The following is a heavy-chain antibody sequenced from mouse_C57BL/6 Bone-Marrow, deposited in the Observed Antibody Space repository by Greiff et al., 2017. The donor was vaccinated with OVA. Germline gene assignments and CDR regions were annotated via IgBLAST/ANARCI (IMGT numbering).Heavy chain of an antibody. CDR3: ARHTLDYYGSSYAMDY. V-gene: IGHV5-6*01. J-gene: IGHJ4*01. CDR1: GFTFSSYG. Sequence: EVQLVESGGDLVKPGGSLKLSCAASGFTFSSYGMSWVRQTPDQRLEWVATISSGGSYTYYPDSVKGRFTISRDNAKNTLYLQMSSLKSEDTAMYYCARHTLDYYGSSYAMDYWGQGTSVTVSS. CDR2: ISSGGSYT. D-gene: IGHD1-1*01.